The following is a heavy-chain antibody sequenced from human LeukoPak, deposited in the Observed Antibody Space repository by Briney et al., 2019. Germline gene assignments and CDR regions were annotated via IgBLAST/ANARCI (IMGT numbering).Heavy chain of an antibody. Sequence: GGSLRLSCAASGFTFSRYSMHWVRQAPGKGLEYVSAISNNGGSTYYAKSVKGRFTISRDNSKNTLYLQMGSLRAEDMAVYYCARRIPAYHAMDVWGQGTTVTVFS. V-gene: IGHV3-64*01. CDR1: GFTFSRYS. CDR2: ISNNGGST. CDR3: ARRIPAYHAMDV. J-gene: IGHJ6*02.